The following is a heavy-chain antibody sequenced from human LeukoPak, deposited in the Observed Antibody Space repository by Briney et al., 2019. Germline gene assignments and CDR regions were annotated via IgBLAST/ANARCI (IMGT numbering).Heavy chain of an antibody. CDR1: GFPFSIYE. Sequence: GGSLRLSCAVSGFPFSIYELNWVRQAPGKGLEWVSNIGSSGTTIYYADSVRGRFSISRDNAKSSLYLQMNSLRVEDTAVYYCALLAVASDFDYWGQGALVTVSS. D-gene: IGHD6-19*01. J-gene: IGHJ4*02. V-gene: IGHV3-48*03. CDR3: ALLAVASDFDY. CDR2: IGSSGTTI.